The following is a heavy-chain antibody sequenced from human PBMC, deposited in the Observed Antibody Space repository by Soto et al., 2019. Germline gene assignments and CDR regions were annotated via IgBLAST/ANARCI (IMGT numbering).Heavy chain of an antibody. CDR2: INHSGST. Sequence: SETLSLTCAVYVGSFSGYYWSWIRQPPGKGLEWIGEINHSGSTNYNPSLKSRVTISVDTSKNQFSLKLSSVTAADTAVYYCGRGNYDFWSGYFDRNPNWFDPWGQGTLVTVSS. D-gene: IGHD3-3*01. V-gene: IGHV4-34*01. CDR1: VGSFSGYY. J-gene: IGHJ5*02. CDR3: GRGNYDFWSGYFDRNPNWFDP.